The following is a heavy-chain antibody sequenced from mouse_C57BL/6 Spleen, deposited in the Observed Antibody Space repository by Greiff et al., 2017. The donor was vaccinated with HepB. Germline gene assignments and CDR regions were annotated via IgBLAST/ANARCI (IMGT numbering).Heavy chain of an antibody. Sequence: VKLVESGAELVMPGASVKLSCKASGYTFTSYWMHWVKQRPGQGLEWIGEIDPSDSYTNYNQKFKGKSTLTVDKSSSTAYMQLSSLTSEDSAVYYCARWTTVDYFDYWGQGTTLTVSS. CDR2: IDPSDSYT. V-gene: IGHV1-69*01. D-gene: IGHD1-1*01. J-gene: IGHJ2*01. CDR1: GYTFTSYW. CDR3: ARWTTVDYFDY.